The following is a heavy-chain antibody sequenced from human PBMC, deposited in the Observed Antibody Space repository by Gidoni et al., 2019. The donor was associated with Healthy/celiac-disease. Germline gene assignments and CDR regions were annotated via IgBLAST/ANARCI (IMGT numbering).Heavy chain of an antibody. CDR3: ARQRGTSSTRGPLEY. CDR2: INHSGST. Sequence: QVQLQQWGAGLLKPSEPLSLTCAVYGGAFSGYYWSWIRQPPGKGLEWIGEINHSGSTNYNPSLKSRVTISVDTSKNQFSLKLSSVTAADTAVYYCARQRGTSSTRGPLEYWGQGTLVTVSS. D-gene: IGHD6-13*01. CDR1: GGAFSGYY. J-gene: IGHJ4*02. V-gene: IGHV4-34*01.